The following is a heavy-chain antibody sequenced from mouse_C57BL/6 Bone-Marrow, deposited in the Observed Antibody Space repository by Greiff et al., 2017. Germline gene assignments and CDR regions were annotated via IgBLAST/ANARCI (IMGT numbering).Heavy chain of an antibody. V-gene: IGHV5-4*01. J-gene: IGHJ4*01. CDR2: ISDGGSYT. CDR1: GFTFSSYA. CDR3: ARERYDYCAMDY. D-gene: IGHD2-10*02. Sequence: EVTLVESGGGLVKPGGSLKLSCAASGFTFSSYAMSWVRQTPEKRLEWVATISDGGSYTYYPDNVKGRFTISRDNAKNNRYLQMSHLKSEDTAMYYCARERYDYCAMDYWGQGTSVTVSS.